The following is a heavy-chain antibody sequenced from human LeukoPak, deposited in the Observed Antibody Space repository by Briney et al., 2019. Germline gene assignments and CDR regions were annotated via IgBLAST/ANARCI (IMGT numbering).Heavy chain of an antibody. V-gene: IGHV4-4*08. J-gene: IGHJ6*02. Sequence: SETLSLTCVVSGGSISPYYWSWLRQSLGKGLEWIGYIDPSGSTSYNPSLKSRVSMFVDTSQNLLSLTLTSVTASDTAIYFCARDHWISSSNTWYYYGLDVWGQGSTVTVSS. CDR2: IDPSGST. D-gene: IGHD2-2*03. CDR3: ARDHWISSSNTWYYYGLDV. CDR1: GGSISPYY.